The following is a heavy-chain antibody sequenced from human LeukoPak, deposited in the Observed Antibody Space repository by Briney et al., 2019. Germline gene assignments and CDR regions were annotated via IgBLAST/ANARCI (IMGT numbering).Heavy chain of an antibody. CDR1: GFSVSSYG. D-gene: IGHD6-19*01. CDR3: AKGYSSGWFPN. CDR2: INLNGDTK. Sequence: SGGSLRLSCAVSGFSVSSYGMSWVRQAPGKGLEWISAINLNGDTKYYADSVKGRFTISRDHSENTLYLHMNSLRTEDTAVYYCAKGYSSGWFPNWGQGSLVSVSS. V-gene: IGHV3-23*01. J-gene: IGHJ4*02.